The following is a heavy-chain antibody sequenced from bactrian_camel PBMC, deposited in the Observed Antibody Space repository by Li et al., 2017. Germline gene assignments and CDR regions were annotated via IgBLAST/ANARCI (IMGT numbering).Heavy chain of an antibody. CDR2: IPTGGRST. J-gene: IGHJ4*01. V-gene: IGHV3S40*01. CDR1: GFTFSSFA. Sequence: DVQLVESGGGLVQPGGSLRLSCAASGFTFSSFAMSWVRQAPGKGLEWVSVIPTGGRSTYYAASVKGRFTIAQGNAKNTVDLQMISLESEDTALYYCAAGPWYTDEYKYWGQGTQVTVS. D-gene: IGHD6*01. CDR3: AAGPWYTDEYKY.